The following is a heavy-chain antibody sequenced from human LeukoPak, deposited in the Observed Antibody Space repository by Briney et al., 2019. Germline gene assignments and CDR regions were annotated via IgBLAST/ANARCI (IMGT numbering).Heavy chain of an antibody. D-gene: IGHD3-10*01. CDR2: IGSSGSTT. J-gene: IGHJ4*02. V-gene: IGHV3-23*01. Sequence: QTGGSLRLSCAASRFTFSTYPMTWVRQAPGKGLEWVSSIGSSGSTTYYTDSVEGRFTISRDNSKNTLYLQMNSLRAEDTAVYYCATLMSYGSGSYSAHWGQGTLVAVSS. CDR1: RFTFSTYP. CDR3: ATLMSYGSGSYSAH.